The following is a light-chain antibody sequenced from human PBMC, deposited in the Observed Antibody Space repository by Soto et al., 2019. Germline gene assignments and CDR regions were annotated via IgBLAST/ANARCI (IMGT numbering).Light chain of an antibody. V-gene: IGKV3-15*01. CDR3: QQYNNWPPYT. CDR1: HIFGGN. CDR2: DAS. Sequence: EIVMTQSPATLSVSPGERVTLSCTATHIFGGNLAWYQQTPCQAPRLLISDASTRATGIPARLCGSGCGTEFTLTIISRQYEDFAVYYSQQYNNWPPYTFGQGTKLEIK. J-gene: IGKJ2*01.